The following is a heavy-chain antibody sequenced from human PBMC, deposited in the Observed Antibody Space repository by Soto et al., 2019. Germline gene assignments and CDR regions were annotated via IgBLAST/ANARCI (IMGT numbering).Heavy chain of an antibody. V-gene: IGHV4-39*01. Sequence: SETLCLPCTVSAGSVTNSSYYWGWIRQSPGKGLEWFGSVYYRGRSYSKSSVKSRVTLPVDTTKNRFSLSLNSVTTSATAVYFCLGPRTTGPTQAYFQFCRREALVTVS. J-gene: IGHJ4*02. CDR3: LGPRTTGPTQAYFQF. CDR2: VYYRGRS. CDR1: AGSVTNSSYY. D-gene: IGHD4-17*01.